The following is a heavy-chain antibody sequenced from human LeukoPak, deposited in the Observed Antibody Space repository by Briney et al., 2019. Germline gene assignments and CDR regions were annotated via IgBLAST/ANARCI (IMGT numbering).Heavy chain of an antibody. D-gene: IGHD6-19*01. J-gene: IGHJ4*02. CDR2: ISTYNGDT. V-gene: IGHV1-18*04. CDR3: ARDPSNTCGWYIFFDY. CDR1: GYTFKKYA. Sequence: ASVKVSCKASGYTFKKYAISWLRQAPGQGFEWMGWISTYNGDTRFADTFQGRVTLTTDTSTATAYMELRGLRSDDTAVYYCARDPSNTCGWYIFFDYGGQGTLVTVSS.